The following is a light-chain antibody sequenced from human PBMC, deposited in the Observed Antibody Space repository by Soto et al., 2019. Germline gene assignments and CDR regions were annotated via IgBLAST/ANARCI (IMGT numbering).Light chain of an antibody. CDR3: TSHTTTSPPVL. CDR2: DVR. V-gene: IGLV2-14*03. J-gene: IGLJ2*01. CDR1: SSDVGAFNF. Sequence: QSVLTQPASVSGSPGQSITISCTGTSSDVGAFNFVSWYQQHPGKAPKLMIYDVRHRPSGVSDRFSGSKSGNTASLTIYGLQAEDEAEYYCTSHTTTSPPVLFGGGTKLTVL.